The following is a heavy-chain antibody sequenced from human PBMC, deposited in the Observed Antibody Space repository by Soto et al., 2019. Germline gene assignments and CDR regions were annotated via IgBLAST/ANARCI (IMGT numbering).Heavy chain of an antibody. CDR3: ARDRGGDLKAFDI. Sequence: EVQLVESGGGLVKPGGSLRLSCAASGFTFSSYSMNWVRQAPGKGLEWVSSISSSSSYIYYADSVKGRFTISRDNAKNSLPLQMNRLRAEDTAVYYWARDRGGDLKAFDIWGQGTMVTVSS. J-gene: IGHJ3*02. CDR2: ISSSSSYI. V-gene: IGHV3-21*01. CDR1: GFTFSSYS. D-gene: IGHD3-10*01.